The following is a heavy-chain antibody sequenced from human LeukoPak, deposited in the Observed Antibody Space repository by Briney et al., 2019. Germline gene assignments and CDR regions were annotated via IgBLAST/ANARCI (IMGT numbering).Heavy chain of an antibody. CDR1: GFTFSSYA. V-gene: IGHV3-30*04. D-gene: IGHD6-19*01. J-gene: IGHJ4*02. CDR2: ISYDGSNK. Sequence: GGSLRLSCAASGFTFSSYAMHWVRQAPGKGLEWVAVISYDGSNKYYADSVEGRFTISRDNSKNTLYLQMNSLRAEDTAVYYCARGGSGWYYFDYWGQGTLVTVSS. CDR3: ARGGSGWYYFDY.